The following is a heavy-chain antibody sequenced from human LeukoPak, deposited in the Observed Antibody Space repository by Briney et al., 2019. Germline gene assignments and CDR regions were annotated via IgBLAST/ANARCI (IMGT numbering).Heavy chain of an antibody. CDR3: ASRGGVGLDP. Sequence: SETLSLTCTVSGASITRTYWTWIRQPPGKGLESIGYIYYTGDTNYNPSLNSRVTISLDTSTSQFSLTLRSVTAADTAVYYCASRGGVGLDPWGQGTLVTVSS. J-gene: IGHJ5*02. CDR2: IYYTGDT. D-gene: IGHD3-16*01. CDR1: GASITRTY. V-gene: IGHV4-59*01.